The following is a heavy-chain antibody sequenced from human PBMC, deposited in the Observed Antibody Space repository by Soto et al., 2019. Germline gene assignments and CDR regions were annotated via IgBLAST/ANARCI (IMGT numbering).Heavy chain of an antibody. CDR3: AKHCGGDCSNGFDI. D-gene: IGHD2-21*02. J-gene: IGHJ3*02. V-gene: IGHV1-46*02. CDR1: ADIFNNYY. Sequence: ASVKVSCKTSADIFNNYYMHWVRQAPGQGLEWMGVMTPSDGSTNYAQSFQGRVTMTRDTSTRTVYVELSSLRSEDTAVYYCAKHCGGDCSNGFDIWGQGTKVTGS. CDR2: MTPSDGST.